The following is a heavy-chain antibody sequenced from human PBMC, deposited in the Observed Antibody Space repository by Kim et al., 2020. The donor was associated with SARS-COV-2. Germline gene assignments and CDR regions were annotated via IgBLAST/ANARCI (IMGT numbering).Heavy chain of an antibody. Sequence: SETLSLTCAVYGGSFSGYYWSWIRQSPGKGLEWIGEVHHSGSTNYKASLRSRVALTVDTSKNQFSLKMNSMTAADTAVYYCARRLREDDAGDWYCDFWGRGTL. CDR1: GGSFSGYY. CDR2: VHHSGST. J-gene: IGHJ2*01. CDR3: ARRLREDDAGDWYCDF. D-gene: IGHD2-2*01. V-gene: IGHV4-34*01.